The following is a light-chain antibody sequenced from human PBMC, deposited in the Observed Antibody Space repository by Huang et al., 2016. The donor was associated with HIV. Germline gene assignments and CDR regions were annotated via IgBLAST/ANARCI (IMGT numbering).Light chain of an antibody. CDR3: QQYYTYPIT. V-gene: IGKV1-8*01. CDR2: GAS. J-gene: IGKJ5*01. Sequence: AIQMTQSLSSVSASTGDRVNITCRASQYIDTYLAWYQQKTGTPPKLLIYGASALESGVPSRCSGSGSGTDFTLTITCLQSDDFATYSCQQYYTYPITFGQGTRL. CDR1: QYIDTY.